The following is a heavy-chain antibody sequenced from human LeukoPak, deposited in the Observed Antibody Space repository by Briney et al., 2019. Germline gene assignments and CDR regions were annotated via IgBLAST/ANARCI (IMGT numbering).Heavy chain of an antibody. V-gene: IGHV4-34*01. CDR3: ARAHSIRSVVIISRFDY. Sequence: SETLSLTCAVSGGSFSGYYWSWIRQPPGKGLEWIGEINHSGSTKYNPSLKSRVTISVDTTKNQFSLKLSSLTAADTAVYYCARAHSIRSVVIISRFDYWGQGTLVTVSS. CDR2: INHSGST. J-gene: IGHJ4*02. D-gene: IGHD3-3*01. CDR1: GGSFSGYY.